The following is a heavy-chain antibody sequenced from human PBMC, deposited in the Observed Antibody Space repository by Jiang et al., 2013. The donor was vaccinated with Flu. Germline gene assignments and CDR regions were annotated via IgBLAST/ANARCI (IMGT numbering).Heavy chain of an antibody. CDR2: VYYSGGA. CDR1: GGSITSDDYF. J-gene: IGHJ4*02. CDR3: ARAQKYSGFELPYFDY. Sequence: GLVKPSETLSLTCTVSGGSITSDDYFWAWIRQPPGKGLEWIGSVYYSGGAYYDPSLKSRVTISVDTSKNQFSLRLDSVTAADTAVYYCARAQKYSGFELPYFDYWSQGTLVTVSS. V-gene: IGHV4-39*07. D-gene: IGHD5-12*01.